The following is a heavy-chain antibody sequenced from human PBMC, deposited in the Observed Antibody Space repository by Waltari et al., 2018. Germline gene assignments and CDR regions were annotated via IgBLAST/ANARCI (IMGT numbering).Heavy chain of an antibody. D-gene: IGHD2-15*01. CDR1: GFPFSSYA. CDR2: ISYDGSNK. Sequence: QVQLVESGGGVVQPGRSMRLSCAASGFPFSSYAMHWVRQAPGKGLEWVAVISYDGSNKYYADSVKGRFTISRDNSKNTLYLQMNSLRAEDTAMYYCAREVVAATDYFDYWGQGTLVTVSS. CDR3: AREVVAATDYFDY. J-gene: IGHJ4*02. V-gene: IGHV3-30-3*01.